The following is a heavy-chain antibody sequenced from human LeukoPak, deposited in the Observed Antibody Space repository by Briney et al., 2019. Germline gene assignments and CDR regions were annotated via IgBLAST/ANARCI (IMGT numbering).Heavy chain of an antibody. CDR1: GFTFGDYA. V-gene: IGHV3-49*03. D-gene: IGHD3-22*01. CDR3: TRERDARDSSGYVFDY. CDR2: IRSKAYGGTT. Sequence: PGRSLRLSCTASGFTFGDYAMSWFRQAPGKGLEWVGFIRSKAYGGTTEYAASVKGRFTISRDDSKSIAYLQMNSLKTEDTAVYYCTRERDARDSSGYVFDYWGQGTPVTVSS. J-gene: IGHJ4*02.